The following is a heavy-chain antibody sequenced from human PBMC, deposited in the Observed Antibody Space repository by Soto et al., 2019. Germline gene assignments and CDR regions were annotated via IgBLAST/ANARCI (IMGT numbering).Heavy chain of an antibody. CDR1: GFTFSSYA. CDR3: ARLGSGSYYDY. V-gene: IGHV3-23*01. Sequence: EVQLLESGGGLVQPGGSLRLSCAASGFTFSSYAMRWVRQAPVKGLEWVSAISGSGDSTYYADSVKGRFTISRDNSKNTPYLQMNSLRAEDTAVYYCARLGSGSYYDYWGQGTLVTVSS. CDR2: ISGSGDST. J-gene: IGHJ4*02. D-gene: IGHD1-26*01.